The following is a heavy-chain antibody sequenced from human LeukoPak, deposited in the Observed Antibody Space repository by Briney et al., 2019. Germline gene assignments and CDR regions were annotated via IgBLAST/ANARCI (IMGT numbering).Heavy chain of an antibody. D-gene: IGHD5-24*01. CDR1: GGSFSGYY. Sequence: SETLSLTCAVYGGSFSGYYWSWIRQPPGKGLEWIGEINHSGSTNYNPSLKSRVTISVDTSKNQFSLKLSSVTAADTAVYYCARTEMATTVYYFDYWGQGTLVTVSS. J-gene: IGHJ4*02. CDR2: INHSGST. CDR3: ARTEMATTVYYFDY. V-gene: IGHV4-34*01.